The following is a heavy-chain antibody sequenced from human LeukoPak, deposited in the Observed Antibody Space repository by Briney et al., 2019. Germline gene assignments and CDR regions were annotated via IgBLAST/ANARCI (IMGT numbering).Heavy chain of an antibody. Sequence: GGSLRLSCAASGFTFSDYYMSWIRQAPGKGLEWVSYINSSSSYTNYAGSVKGRFTISRDNAKNSLYLQMNSLRAEDTAVYYCERAGTGYFTVGGNFDYWGKGTMVTVSS. V-gene: IGHV3-11*06. CDR3: ERAGTGYFTVGGNFDY. J-gene: IGHJ4*02. CDR2: INSSSSYT. D-gene: IGHD3/OR15-3a*01. CDR1: GFTFSDYY.